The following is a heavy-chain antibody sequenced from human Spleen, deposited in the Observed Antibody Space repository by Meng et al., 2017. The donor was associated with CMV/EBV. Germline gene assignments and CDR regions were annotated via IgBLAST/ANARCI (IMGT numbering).Heavy chain of an antibody. CDR3: ARAGYCSSTSCYRRYYYYYYGMDV. J-gene: IGHJ6*02. Sequence: GGSLRLSCAGSGFTFNDYAMHWVRQAQGKGLQWVAVISYDETNKHYTDSVKGRFTISRDNSKNTLYLQMNSLRADDTAVYYCARAGYCSSTSCYRRYYYYYYGMDVWGQGTTVTVSS. D-gene: IGHD2-2*02. CDR1: GFTFNDYA. V-gene: IGHV3-30*10. CDR2: ISYDETNK.